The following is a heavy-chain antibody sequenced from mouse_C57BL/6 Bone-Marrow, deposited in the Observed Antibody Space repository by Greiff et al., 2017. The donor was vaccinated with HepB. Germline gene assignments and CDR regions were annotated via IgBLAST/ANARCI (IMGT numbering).Heavy chain of an antibody. J-gene: IGHJ4*01. D-gene: IGHD1-1*01. V-gene: IGHV1-55*01. Sequence: QVQLQQPGAELVKPGASVKMSCKASGYTFTSYWITWVKQRPGQGLEWIGDIYPGSGSTNYNEKFKSKATLTVDTSSSTAYMQLSSLTSEDSAVYYCARWGIITTVVASYYYAMDYWGQGTSVTVSS. CDR3: ARWGIITTVVASYYYAMDY. CDR2: IYPGSGST. CDR1: GYTFTSYW.